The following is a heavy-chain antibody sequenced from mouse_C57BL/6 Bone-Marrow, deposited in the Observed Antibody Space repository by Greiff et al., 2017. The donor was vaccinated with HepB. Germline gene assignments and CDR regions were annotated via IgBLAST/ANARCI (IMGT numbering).Heavy chain of an antibody. CDR3: ICVYYYGSSFYWYFDV. Sequence: EVKLVESVAELVRPGASVKLSCTASGFNIKNTYMHWVKQRPEQGLEWIGRIDPANGNTKYAPKFQGKATITADTSSNTAYLQLSSLTSEDTAIYYSICVYYYGSSFYWYFDVWGTGTTVTVSS. V-gene: IGHV14-3*01. D-gene: IGHD1-1*01. J-gene: IGHJ1*03. CDR2: IDPANGNT. CDR1: GFNIKNTY.